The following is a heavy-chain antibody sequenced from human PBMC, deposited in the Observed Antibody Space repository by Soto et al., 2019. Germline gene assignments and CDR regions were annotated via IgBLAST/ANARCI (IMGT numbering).Heavy chain of an antibody. CDR1: GFTFSSYG. J-gene: IGHJ6*02. CDR2: ISYDGSNK. V-gene: IGHV3-30*18. CDR3: AKSRAAVEGYYYYGMDV. D-gene: IGHD6-13*01. Sequence: QVQLVESGGGVVQPGRSLRLSCAASGFTFSSYGMHWVRQAPGKGLEWVAVISYDGSNKYYADSVKGRFTISRDNSKNTLYLQMNSLRAEDTAVYYCAKSRAAVEGYYYYGMDVWGQGTTVTVSS.